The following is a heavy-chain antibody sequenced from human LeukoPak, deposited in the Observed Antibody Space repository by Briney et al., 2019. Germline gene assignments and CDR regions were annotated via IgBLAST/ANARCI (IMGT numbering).Heavy chain of an antibody. Sequence: PGGSLRLSCAASGFTFSSYAMSWVRQAPGEGLEWVSVIGDSGGSTYYADSVKGRFTISRDNSKNTLYLQMNSLRAEDTAVYYCAKGGIMQSSSPGLQYFDLWGRGTLVSVSS. CDR2: IGDSGGST. J-gene: IGHJ2*01. V-gene: IGHV3-23*01. CDR1: GFTFSSYA. D-gene: IGHD6-6*01. CDR3: AKGGIMQSSSPGLQYFDL.